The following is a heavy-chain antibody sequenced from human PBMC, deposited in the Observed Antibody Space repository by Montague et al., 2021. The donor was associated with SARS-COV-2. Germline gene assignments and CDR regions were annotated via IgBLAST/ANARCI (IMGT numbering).Heavy chain of an antibody. D-gene: IGHD3-16*01. V-gene: IGHV4-39*01. CDR1: GGSITSNSYY. CDR2: IFYSGNT. CDR3: ARHRYSVLGYAYFDF. Sequence: SETLSLTCTVSGGSITSNSYYWGWIRQPPGKGLEWIGTIFYSGNTYYNPSLKSRVTISVHTSKNQLSLNVKSVTAADTAVYYCARHRYSVLGYAYFDFWGQGSLVIVSS. J-gene: IGHJ4*02.